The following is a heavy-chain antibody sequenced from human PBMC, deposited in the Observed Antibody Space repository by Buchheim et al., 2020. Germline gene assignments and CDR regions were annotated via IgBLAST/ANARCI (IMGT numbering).Heavy chain of an antibody. D-gene: IGHD2-15*01. Sequence: QVQLVESGGGLVKPGGSLRLSCAASGFTFSDYYMSWIRQAPGKGLEWVSYISSSSYTNYADSVKGRFTISRDNAKNSLYLQMNSLRAEDTAAYYCARSAGGYCRGGSCYNNWFDPWGQGTL. CDR3: ARSAGGYCRGGSCYNNWFDP. CDR1: GFTFSDYY. J-gene: IGHJ5*02. V-gene: IGHV3-11*05. CDR2: ISSSSYT.